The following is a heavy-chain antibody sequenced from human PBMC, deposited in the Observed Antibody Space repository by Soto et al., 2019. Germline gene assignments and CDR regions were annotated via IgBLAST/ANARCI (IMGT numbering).Heavy chain of an antibody. CDR1: GYTFTSYG. CDR3: ARDWAATAVTVAGSILDK. D-gene: IGHD6-19*01. Sequence: ASVKVSCKASGYTFTSYGFTWVRQAPGQGLEWMGWISAYNGNTNSAQKLQGRVTMTTDTSTSTAYMELRSLRSDDAAVYYCARDWAATAVTVAGSILDKRGQGTLVTVSS. CDR2: ISAYNGNT. V-gene: IGHV1-18*01. J-gene: IGHJ4*02.